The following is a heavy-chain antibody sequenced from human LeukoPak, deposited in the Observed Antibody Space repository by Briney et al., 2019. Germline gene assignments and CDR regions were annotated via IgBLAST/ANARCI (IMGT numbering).Heavy chain of an antibody. V-gene: IGHV3-48*03. Sequence: GGSLRLSCAASGFTFSSYEMSWVRQAPGKGLEWLSYINRGSSIIYYADSVKGRFTISRDDADNSLYLQMNSLRVEDTAIYYCTRRAPSGETAGWFDPWGQGALVTVSS. CDR3: TRRAPSGETAGWFDP. D-gene: IGHD4-17*01. J-gene: IGHJ5*02. CDR2: INRGSSII. CDR1: GFTFSSYE.